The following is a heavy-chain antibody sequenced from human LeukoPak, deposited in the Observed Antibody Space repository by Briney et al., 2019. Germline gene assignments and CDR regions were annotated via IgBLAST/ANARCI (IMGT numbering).Heavy chain of an antibody. J-gene: IGHJ4*02. CDR3: ARDTYYYDSSGPYFDY. Sequence: GGSLRLSCAASGFIFKNYAMNWIRQAPVKGLEWVSGLNGAGDLTYYADSVKGRFTISRDNSKNTLYLQMNSLRAEDTAVYYCARDTYYYDSSGPYFDYWGQGTLVTVSS. CDR2: LNGAGDLT. D-gene: IGHD3-22*01. CDR1: GFIFKNYA. V-gene: IGHV3-23*01.